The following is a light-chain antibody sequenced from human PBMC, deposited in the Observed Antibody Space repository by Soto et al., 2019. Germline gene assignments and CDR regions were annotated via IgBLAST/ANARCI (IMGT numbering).Light chain of an antibody. CDR1: QSVSNY. CDR3: QQRNNWPPSIS. Sequence: EIVLTQSPATLSLSPGERATLSCRASQSVSNYLAWYQHIPGQAPRLLIYDASNRAPGIPARFSGSGSGTDFTLTISSLEPEDFAVYYCQQRNNWPPSISFGQGTRLEIK. V-gene: IGKV3-11*01. J-gene: IGKJ5*01. CDR2: DAS.